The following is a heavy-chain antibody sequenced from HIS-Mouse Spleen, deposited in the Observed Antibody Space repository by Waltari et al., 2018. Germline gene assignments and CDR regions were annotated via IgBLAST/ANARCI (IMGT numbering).Heavy chain of an antibody. CDR2: MNPNSGNT. V-gene: IGHV1-8*01. CDR3: ARGHDYSNYFDY. J-gene: IGHJ4*02. Sequence: QVQLVQSGAEVKKPGASVKVSCQASGYTFTSSDINWVRPATGTGLEWMGWMNPNSGNTGYAQKFQGRVTMTRNTSISTAYMELSSLRSEDTAVYYCARGHDYSNYFDYWGQGTLVTVSS. D-gene: IGHD4-4*01. CDR1: GYTFTSSD.